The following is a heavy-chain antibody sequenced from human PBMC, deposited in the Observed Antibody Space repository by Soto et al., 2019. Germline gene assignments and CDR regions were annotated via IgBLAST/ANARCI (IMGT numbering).Heavy chain of an antibody. J-gene: IGHJ4*02. CDR1: GFTFSSYW. D-gene: IGHD2-15*01. CDR3: VRTSLVVAAASREDY. V-gene: IGHV3-74*01. Sequence: EVQLVESGGGLVQPGGSLRLSCAASGFTFSSYWMHWVHQAPGKGLVWVSRINSDGSSTSYADSVKGRFTISRDNAKNTLYLQINSMRAEATAVYYCVRTSLVVAAASREDYWGQGTLVTVSS. CDR2: INSDGSST.